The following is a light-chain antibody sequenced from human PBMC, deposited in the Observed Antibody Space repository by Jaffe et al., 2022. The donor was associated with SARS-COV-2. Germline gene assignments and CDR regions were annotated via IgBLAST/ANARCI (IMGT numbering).Light chain of an antibody. J-gene: IGLJ3*02. V-gene: IGLV1-40*01. Sequence: QSVLTQPPSVSGAPGQRVTISCTGSSSNIGANYDLHWYQQLPGTAPKLLIYADRIRPSGVPDRFSGSKSGTSGSLAIAGLQAEDEADYFCQSYDSSLRGSVFGGGTKLTVL. CDR2: ADR. CDR1: SSNIGANYD. CDR3: QSYDSSLRGSV.